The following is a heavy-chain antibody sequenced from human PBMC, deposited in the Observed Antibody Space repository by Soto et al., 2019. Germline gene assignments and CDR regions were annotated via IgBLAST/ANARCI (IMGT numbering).Heavy chain of an antibody. CDR3: ERGGTSTTYWGLLYN. V-gene: IGHV3-74*01. D-gene: IGHD7-27*01. J-gene: IGHJ4*02. Sequence: EVQLVESGGGLVQPGGSLRLSCAGSGFTFSGYWMHWVRQAPGKGPVWVSRLNPSGTFTTNADSVKGRFTISRDNAKNTVYLQMNSLRADDTAVYYCERGGTSTTYWGLLYNWGQGTLVTVSS. CDR1: GFTFSGYW. CDR2: LNPSGTFT.